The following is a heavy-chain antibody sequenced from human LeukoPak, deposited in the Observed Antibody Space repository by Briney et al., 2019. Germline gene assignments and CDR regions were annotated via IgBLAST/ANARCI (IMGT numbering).Heavy chain of an antibody. CDR3: ARAGKQQLALGWFDP. V-gene: IGHV3-23*01. Sequence: PGGSLRLSCAASGFTFSSYAMYWVRQAPGKGLEWVSVIRGSGGTTYYADSVKGRFTISRDNSKNMLYLQMNSLRAEDTAVYYCARAGKQQLALGWFDPWGQGTLVTVSS. CDR2: IRGSGGTT. J-gene: IGHJ5*02. D-gene: IGHD6-13*01. CDR1: GFTFSSYA.